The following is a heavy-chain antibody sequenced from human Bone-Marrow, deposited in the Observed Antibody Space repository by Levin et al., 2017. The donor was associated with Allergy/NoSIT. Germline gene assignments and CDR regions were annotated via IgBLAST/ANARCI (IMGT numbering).Heavy chain of an antibody. CDR1: GFTFSSYG. CDR3: AKEARPYSSGIYGMDV. Sequence: GESLKISCAASGFTFSSYGMHWVRQAPGKGLEWVAVISYDGSNKYYADSVKGRFTISRDNSKNTLYLQMNSLRAEDTAVYYCAKEARPYSSGIYGMDVWGQGTTVTVSS. CDR2: ISYDGSNK. V-gene: IGHV3-30*18. J-gene: IGHJ6*02. D-gene: IGHD6-25*01.